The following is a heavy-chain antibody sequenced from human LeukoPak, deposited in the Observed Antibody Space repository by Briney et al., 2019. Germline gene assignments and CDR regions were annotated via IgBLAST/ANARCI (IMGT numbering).Heavy chain of an antibody. Sequence: ASVKVSSKASLGTFSSYAISWVPQAPGQGLECMGGIIPIFGTANYAQKFQGRVTITADETTSTAYMELSSLRSEDTAVYYCARVRYYDYVWGSSDYWGQGTLVTVSS. CDR2: IIPIFGTA. V-gene: IGHV1-69*13. CDR1: LGTFSSYA. CDR3: ARVRYYDYVWGSSDY. D-gene: IGHD3-16*01. J-gene: IGHJ4*02.